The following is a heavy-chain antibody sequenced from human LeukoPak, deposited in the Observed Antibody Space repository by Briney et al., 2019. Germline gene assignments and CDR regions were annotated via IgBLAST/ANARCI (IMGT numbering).Heavy chain of an antibody. D-gene: IGHD6-13*01. CDR2: IYTSGST. J-gene: IGHJ4*02. V-gene: IGHV4-4*07. CDR3: ARVYSSPPRTYYFDY. Sequence: SETLSLTCTVSGGSISSYYWSWIRQPAGKGLEWIGRIYTSGSTNYNPSLKSRVTMSVDTSKNQFSLKLSSVTAADTAVYYCARVYSSPPRTYYFDYWGQGTLVTVSS. CDR1: GGSISSYY.